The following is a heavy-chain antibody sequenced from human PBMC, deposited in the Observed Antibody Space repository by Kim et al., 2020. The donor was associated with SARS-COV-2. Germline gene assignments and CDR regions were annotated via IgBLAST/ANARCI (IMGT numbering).Heavy chain of an antibody. V-gene: IGHV1-69*13. CDR2: IIPIFGTA. Sequence: SVKVSCKASGGTFSSYAISWVRQAPGQGLEWMGGIIPIFGTANYAQKFQGRVTITADESTSTAYMELSSLRSEDTAVYYCARTPGYSSGWYAPEVYYGMDVWGQGTTVTVSS. D-gene: IGHD6-19*01. J-gene: IGHJ6*02. CDR3: ARTPGYSSGWYAPEVYYGMDV. CDR1: GGTFSSYA.